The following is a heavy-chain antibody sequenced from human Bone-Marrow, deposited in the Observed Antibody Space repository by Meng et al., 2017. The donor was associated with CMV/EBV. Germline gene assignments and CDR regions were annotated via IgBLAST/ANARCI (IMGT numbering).Heavy chain of an antibody. V-gene: IGHV4-39*07. CDR1: GGSISSSRYY. CDR2: IYYSGST. J-gene: IGHJ5*02. CDR3: ARSTSDWFDP. D-gene: IGHD3-10*01. Sequence: LTCPSSGGSISSSRYYCGWIRQPPGKGLEWIGSIYYSGSTYYNPSLKSRVTISVDTSKNQFSLKLSSVTAADTAVYYCARSTSDWFDPWGQGTLVTVSS.